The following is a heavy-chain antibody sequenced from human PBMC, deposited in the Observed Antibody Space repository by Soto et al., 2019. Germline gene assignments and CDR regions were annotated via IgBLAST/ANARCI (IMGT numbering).Heavy chain of an antibody. CDR1: GGSISSGGYY. Sequence: SETLSLTCTVSGGSISSGGYYWSWIRQHPGKGLEWIGYIYYSGSTYYNPSLKSRVTISVDTSKNQFSLKLSSVTAADTAVYYCARGRGITGTTGIWFDPRGQGTLVTVSS. J-gene: IGHJ5*02. CDR3: ARGRGITGTTGIWFDP. V-gene: IGHV4-31*03. CDR2: IYYSGST. D-gene: IGHD1-7*01.